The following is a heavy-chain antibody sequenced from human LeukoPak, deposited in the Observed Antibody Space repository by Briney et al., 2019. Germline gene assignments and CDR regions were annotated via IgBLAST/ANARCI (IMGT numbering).Heavy chain of an antibody. CDR2: IYYSGST. V-gene: IGHV4-59*01. Sequence: SETLSLTCTVSGGSISSYYWSWIRQPPGKGLEWIGYIYYSGSTNYNPSLKSRVTISVDTSKNQFSLKLGSVTAADTAVYYCARDARANWRTDYYYGMDVWGQGTTVTVSS. CDR3: ARDARANWRTDYYYGMDV. D-gene: IGHD1-20*01. CDR1: GGSISSYY. J-gene: IGHJ6*02.